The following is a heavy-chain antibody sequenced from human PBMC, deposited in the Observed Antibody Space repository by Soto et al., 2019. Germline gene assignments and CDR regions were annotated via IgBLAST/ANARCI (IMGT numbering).Heavy chain of an antibody. D-gene: IGHD2-8*02. J-gene: IGHJ4*02. CDR3: ANDGGTGKYYDY. CDR2: IAYDGSNR. V-gene: IGHV3-30*18. CDR1: GFTFNIDG. Sequence: QVQLVESGGGVVQPGRSLRLSCAASGFTFNIDGMHWVRQAPGEGLEWVSVIAYDGSNRYYADSVKGRFTISRDNSKNTLYLQMNSLRPEDTAVYYCANDGGTGKYYDYWGQGTLVTVSS.